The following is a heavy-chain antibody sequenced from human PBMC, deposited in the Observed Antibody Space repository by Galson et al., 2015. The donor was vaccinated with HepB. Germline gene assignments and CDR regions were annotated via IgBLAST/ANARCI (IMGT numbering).Heavy chain of an antibody. CDR3: ASWGYCSGGSCHSDY. J-gene: IGHJ4*02. CDR1: GGTFSSYA. D-gene: IGHD2-15*01. V-gene: IGHV1-69*04. Sequence: SVKVSCKAPGGTFSSYAISWVRQAPGQGLEWMGRIIPILGIANYAQKFQGRVTITADKSTSTAYMELSSLRSEDTAVYYCASWGYCSGGSCHSDYWGQGTLVTVSS. CDR2: IIPILGIA.